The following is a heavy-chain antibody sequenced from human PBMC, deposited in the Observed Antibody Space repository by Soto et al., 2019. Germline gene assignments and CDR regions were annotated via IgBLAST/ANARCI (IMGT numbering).Heavy chain of an antibody. CDR3: ARWDYGDYVAYFDY. CDR1: GGSISSYY. J-gene: IGHJ4*02. D-gene: IGHD4-17*01. Sequence: SETLSLTCTVSGGSISSYYWSWIRQPPGKGLEWIGYIYYSGSTNYNPSIKSRINISVDTSKNQFSLKLSSVTAADTAVYYCARWDYGDYVAYFDYWGQGTLVTVSS. V-gene: IGHV4-59*01. CDR2: IYYSGST.